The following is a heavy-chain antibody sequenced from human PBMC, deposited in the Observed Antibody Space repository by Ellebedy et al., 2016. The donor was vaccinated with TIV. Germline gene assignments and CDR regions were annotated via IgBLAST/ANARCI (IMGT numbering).Heavy chain of an antibody. V-gene: IGHV3-7*01. CDR3: AHATVRA. D-gene: IGHD3-10*01. J-gene: IGHJ5*02. CDR2: IKEDGSDK. Sequence: GESLKISXAASGFTFTNHWMTWVRQAPGKGLEWVANIKEDGSDKYYVDSVKGRFTISRDNAKKSLYLQMNSLRAEDTAVYYCAHATVRAWGQGTLVTVSS. CDR1: GFTFTNHW.